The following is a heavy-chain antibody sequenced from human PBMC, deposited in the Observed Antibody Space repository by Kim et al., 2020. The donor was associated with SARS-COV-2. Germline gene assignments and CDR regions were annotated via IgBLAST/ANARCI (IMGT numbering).Heavy chain of an antibody. CDR1: GFTFSSYW. D-gene: IGHD4-17*01. CDR2: IKQDGSEK. Sequence: GGSLRLSCAASGFTFSSYWMSWVRQAPGKGLEWVANIKQDGSEKYYVDSVKGRFTISRDNAKNSLYLQMNSLRAEDTAVYYCARDGPNPYGDSDAFDIWGQGTTVTVSA. J-gene: IGHJ3*02. V-gene: IGHV3-7*01. CDR3: ARDGPNPYGDSDAFDI.